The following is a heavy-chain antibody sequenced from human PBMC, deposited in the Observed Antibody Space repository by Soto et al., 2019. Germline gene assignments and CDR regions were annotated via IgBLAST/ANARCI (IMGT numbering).Heavy chain of an antibody. CDR1: GGSFSGYY. J-gene: IGHJ5*02. V-gene: IGHV4-34*01. Sequence: QVQLQQWGAGLLKPSETLSLTCAVYGGSFSGYYWSWIRQPPGKGLEWIGEINHGGSTNYNPSLKSRVTISVDTSKNQFSLKLSSVTAADTAVYYCARGKDIVVVPAAKVVTNWFDPWGQGTLVTVSS. CDR3: ARGKDIVVVPAAKVVTNWFDP. CDR2: INHGGST. D-gene: IGHD2-2*01.